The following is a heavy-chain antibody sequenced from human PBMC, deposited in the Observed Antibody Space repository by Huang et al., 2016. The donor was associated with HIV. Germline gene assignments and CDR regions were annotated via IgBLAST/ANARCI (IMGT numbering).Heavy chain of an antibody. J-gene: IGHJ4*02. Sequence: QVQLVQSGAEVKKPGSSVKVSCKASGGSFRNCAIGWVRQAPGQGLEGMGGIIPTLGTANYEQKVQGRVTIIADESTSTAYMELSSLRSEDTAVYYCATVDYYDTSGPQRGYFDNWGQGTLVTVSS. D-gene: IGHD3-22*01. CDR3: ATVDYYDTSGPQRGYFDN. CDR1: GGSFRNCA. CDR2: IIPTLGTA. V-gene: IGHV1-69*01.